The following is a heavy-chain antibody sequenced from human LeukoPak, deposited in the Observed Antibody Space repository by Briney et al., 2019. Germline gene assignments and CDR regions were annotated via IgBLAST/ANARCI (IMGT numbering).Heavy chain of an antibody. D-gene: IGHD6-6*01. Sequence: PGGSLRLSCAASGFTFDDYAMHWVRQAPGKGLERVSGISWNSGSIGYADSVKGRFTISRDNAKNSLYLQMNSLRAEDTALYYCAKDWSSSGFDPWGQGTLVTVSS. CDR3: AKDWSSSGFDP. V-gene: IGHV3-9*01. CDR1: GFTFDDYA. J-gene: IGHJ5*02. CDR2: ISWNSGSI.